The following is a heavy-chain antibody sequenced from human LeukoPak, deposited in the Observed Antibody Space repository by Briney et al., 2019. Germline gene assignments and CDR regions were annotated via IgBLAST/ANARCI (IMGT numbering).Heavy chain of an antibody. V-gene: IGHV4-34*01. Sequence: SETLSLTCAVYGVSFSGYYWSWIRQPPGKGLEWVGEINHSGSTNYNPSLKSRVTISVDTSKNQFSLKLSSVTAADTAVYYCVPITMVRGVVGDEAFDIWGQGTMVTVSS. D-gene: IGHD3-10*01. CDR3: VPITMVRGVVGDEAFDI. CDR1: GVSFSGYY. CDR2: INHSGST. J-gene: IGHJ3*02.